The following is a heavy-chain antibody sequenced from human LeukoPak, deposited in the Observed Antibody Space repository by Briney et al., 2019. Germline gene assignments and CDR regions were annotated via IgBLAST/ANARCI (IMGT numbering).Heavy chain of an antibody. Sequence: SETLSLTCTVSGGSISSFYWSWIRQPRGKGLEGMGYLYYSGSTNYNPSLKRRVHISIHTPKTQFPQTQRSAPAADTAVYCCARVQKYDFWSGYSWYFDLWGRGTLVTVSS. J-gene: IGHJ2*01. D-gene: IGHD3-3*01. CDR2: LYYSGST. CDR3: ARVQKYDFWSGYSWYFDL. CDR1: GGSISSFY. V-gene: IGHV4-59*13.